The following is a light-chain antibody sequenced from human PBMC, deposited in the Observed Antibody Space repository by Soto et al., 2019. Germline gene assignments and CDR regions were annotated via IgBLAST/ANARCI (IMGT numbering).Light chain of an antibody. J-gene: IGLJ1*01. Sequence: QSALTQPRSVSGSPGHSVTISCTGTSSDDGGYSYVSWYQQHPGKAPKLMISDVSKRPSGVPDRFSGSKFGNTASLTISGLQAEDEADYYCCSYAGAFTYVFGSGTKLTVL. CDR2: DVS. CDR3: CSYAGAFTYV. CDR1: SSDDGGYSY. V-gene: IGLV2-11*01.